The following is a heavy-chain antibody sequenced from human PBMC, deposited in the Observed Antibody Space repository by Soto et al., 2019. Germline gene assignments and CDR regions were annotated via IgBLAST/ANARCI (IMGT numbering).Heavy chain of an antibody. V-gene: IGHV1-3*01. CDR2: INAGNGNT. CDR3: ARRRLYGSGSYDDAFDI. CDR1: GYTFTSYA. Sequence: GASVKVSCKASGYTFTSYAMHWVRQAPGQRLEWMGWINAGNGNTKYSQKFQGRVTITRDTSASTAYMELSSLRSEDTAVYYCARRRLYGSGSYDDAFDIWGQGTMVTVSS. J-gene: IGHJ3*02. D-gene: IGHD3-10*01.